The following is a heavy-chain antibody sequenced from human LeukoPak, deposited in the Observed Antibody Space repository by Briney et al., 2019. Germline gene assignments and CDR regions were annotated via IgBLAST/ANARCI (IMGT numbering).Heavy chain of an antibody. CDR2: IIPIFGTA. V-gene: IGHV1-69*13. D-gene: IGHD3-22*01. J-gene: IGHJ4*02. CDR3: ATHRTDSGYYYGPYFDY. Sequence: ASVKVSCKASGGTFSSYAISWVRQAPGQGLEWMGGIIPIFGTANYAQKFQGRVTITADESTSTAYMELSSLRSEDTAVYYCATHRTDSGYYYGPYFDYWGQGTLVTVSS. CDR1: GGTFSSYA.